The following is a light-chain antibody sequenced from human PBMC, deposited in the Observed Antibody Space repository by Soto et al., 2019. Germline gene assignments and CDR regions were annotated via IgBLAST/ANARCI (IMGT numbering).Light chain of an antibody. Sequence: DIQLTQSPSTLSASVGDRVTITCRASRSIINWLAWYQQKSGKGPKLLIYKASNMQTGVPSRFSGSGYGTEFTLTISSLQPDDVATYYCQQYSDHWTFGQGTKVEIK. V-gene: IGKV1-5*03. CDR1: RSIINW. CDR3: QQYSDHWT. CDR2: KAS. J-gene: IGKJ1*01.